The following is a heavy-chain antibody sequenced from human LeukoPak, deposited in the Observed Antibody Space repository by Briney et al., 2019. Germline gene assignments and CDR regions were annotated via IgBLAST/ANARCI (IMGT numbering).Heavy chain of an antibody. Sequence: ASVKVSCKASGYSFSSYDVNWVRQATGQGLEWMGSINPDTGNTGYAQKFEGRVTITRTTSTSTVYMELRSLRSEDTAVYYCARSYLLLGDAFDVWGQGTMVTVSS. CDR2: INPDTGNT. D-gene: IGHD3-10*01. J-gene: IGHJ3*01. CDR1: GYSFSSYD. CDR3: ARSYLLLGDAFDV. V-gene: IGHV1-8*03.